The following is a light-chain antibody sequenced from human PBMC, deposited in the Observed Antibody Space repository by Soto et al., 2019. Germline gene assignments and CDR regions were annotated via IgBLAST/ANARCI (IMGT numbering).Light chain of an antibody. J-gene: IGLJ1*01. V-gene: IGLV2-11*01. CDR3: CSYAGRSYV. Sequence: QSALTQPRSVSGSPGQSVTISCTGTSSDVGGYNYVSWYQQHPGKAPKLMIYDVSKRPSGVPDRFSGSKSGNTASLTISGLQAEDEADYYCCSYAGRSYVFATGTKLTVL. CDR1: SSDVGGYNY. CDR2: DVS.